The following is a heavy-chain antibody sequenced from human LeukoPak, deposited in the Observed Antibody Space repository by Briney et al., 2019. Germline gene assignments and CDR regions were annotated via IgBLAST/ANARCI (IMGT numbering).Heavy chain of an antibody. CDR1: GFTFSS. Sequence: GGSLRLSCAASGFTFSSMNWVRQAPGKGLEWVSSISSSSYIYYADSVKGRFTISRDNAKNSLYLQMNSLRAEDTAVYYCARTPYYYDSSGYSWGQGTMVTVSS. V-gene: IGHV3-21*01. D-gene: IGHD3-22*01. J-gene: IGHJ3*01. CDR3: ARTPYYYDSSGYS. CDR2: ISSSSYI.